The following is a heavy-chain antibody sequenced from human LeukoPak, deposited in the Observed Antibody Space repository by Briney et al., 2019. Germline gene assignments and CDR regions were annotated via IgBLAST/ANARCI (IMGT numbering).Heavy chain of an antibody. CDR3: AREYSYGYYDY. J-gene: IGHJ4*02. D-gene: IGHD5-18*01. V-gene: IGHV4-59*01. Sequence: SETLSLTCTVSGGSISSYYWSWIRQPPGKGLEWIGYIYYSGSTNYNPSLKSRVTISVDTSKNQFSLKLSSVTAADTAVYYCAREYSYGYYDYWGQGTLVTVSS. CDR2: IYYSGST. CDR1: GGSISSYY.